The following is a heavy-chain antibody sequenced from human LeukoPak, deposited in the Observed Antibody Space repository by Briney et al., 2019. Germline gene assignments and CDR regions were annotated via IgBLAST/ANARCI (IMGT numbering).Heavy chain of an antibody. CDR2: IYSGGRT. V-gene: IGHV3-53*01. D-gene: IGHD1-26*01. CDR3: ARDLWTGSYNY. Sequence: PGWSLRPSCVSSEFTVSFNYMSGVRQPPRKVLGWGSVIYSGGRTYYADSVKGRFTISRDNSKNALYLQMNSLRAEDTAVYYCARDLWTGSYNYWGQGTLVSVSS. CDR1: EFTVSFNY. J-gene: IGHJ4*02.